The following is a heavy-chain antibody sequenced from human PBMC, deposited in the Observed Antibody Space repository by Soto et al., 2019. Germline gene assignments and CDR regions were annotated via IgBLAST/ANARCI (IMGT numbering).Heavy chain of an antibody. J-gene: IGHJ4*02. CDR1: GGTFSSYS. CDR3: ARDGGRHSGGIDY. CDR2: IIPIFGTA. V-gene: IGHV1-69*13. D-gene: IGHD1-26*01. Sequence: SSFKVSCKASGGTFSSYSINWVRQAPGQGLEWMGEIIPIFGTANYAQKFQGRVTITADESTSTAYMELSSLRSEDTAVYYCARDGGRHSGGIDYWGQGTLVTVSS.